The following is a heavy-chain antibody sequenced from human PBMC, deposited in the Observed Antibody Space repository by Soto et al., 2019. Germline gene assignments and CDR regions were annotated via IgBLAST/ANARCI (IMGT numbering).Heavy chain of an antibody. Sequence: ASVKVSCKPSGYTFTSYLIYWVRQAPGQRLEWMGWINTGNGDTKYSQKFQGRVTITRDTSASTAYMELSSLTSEDTAVYYCASGNCGYVCYHDYWGQGTLVTVSS. D-gene: IGHD2-21*01. J-gene: IGHJ4*02. CDR1: GYTFTSYL. CDR2: INTGNGDT. CDR3: ASGNCGYVCYHDY. V-gene: IGHV1-3*04.